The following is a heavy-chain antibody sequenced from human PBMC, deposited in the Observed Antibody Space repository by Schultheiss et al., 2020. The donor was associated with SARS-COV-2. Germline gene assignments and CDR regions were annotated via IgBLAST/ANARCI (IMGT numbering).Heavy chain of an antibody. CDR1: GFTFSSYD. V-gene: IGHV3-23*01. CDR2: ISGSGGST. J-gene: IGHJ4*02. D-gene: IGHD4-23*01. Sequence: GESLKISCAASGFTFSSYDMHWVRQATGKGLEWVSAISGSGGSTYYADSVKGRFTISRDNSKNTLYLQMNSLRAEDTAVYYCAKEPDYGGYFDYWGQGTLVTVSS. CDR3: AKEPDYGGYFDY.